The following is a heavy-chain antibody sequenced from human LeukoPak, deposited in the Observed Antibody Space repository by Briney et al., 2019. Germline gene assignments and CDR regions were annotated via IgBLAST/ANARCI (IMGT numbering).Heavy chain of an antibody. J-gene: IGHJ2*01. CDR1: GYTFTGYY. CDR3: ARDSCGGGGCHYWYFDL. D-gene: IGHD6-19*01. CDR2: INPNSGGT. Sequence: GASVKVSYKASGYTFTGYYMHWVRQAPGQGLEWMGWINPNSGGTNYAQKFQGRVTMTRDTSISTAYMELSRLRSDDTAVYYCARDSCGGGGCHYWYFDLWGRGTLVTVSS. V-gene: IGHV1-2*02.